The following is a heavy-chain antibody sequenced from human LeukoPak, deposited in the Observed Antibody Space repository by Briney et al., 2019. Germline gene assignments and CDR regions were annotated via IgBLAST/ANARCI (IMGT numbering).Heavy chain of an antibody. J-gene: IGHJ4*02. CDR1: DDSITMYY. CDR3: ARGGYSYGYIGLDY. CDR2: VDHTGST. V-gene: IGHV4-59*08. Sequence: PSETLSLTCSVSDDSITMYYWTWIRQPPGKGLEWIGYVDHTGSTNFNPSLNGRVSISRDTTKNLFSLRLRSVTAADTAVYYCARGGYSYGYIGLDYWGQGTLVTVSS. D-gene: IGHD5-18*01.